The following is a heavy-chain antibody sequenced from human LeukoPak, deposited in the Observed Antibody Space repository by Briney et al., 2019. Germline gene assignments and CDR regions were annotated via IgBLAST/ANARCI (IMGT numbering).Heavy chain of an antibody. CDR1: GYSISSGYY. J-gene: IGHJ4*02. CDR3: AKGLWFGEYYFDS. V-gene: IGHV4-38-2*01. D-gene: IGHD3-10*01. Sequence: SETLSLTCAVSGYSISSGYYWGWIRQPPGKGLEWIGCIYHSGNTYYNPSLKSRVTISVDTSKNQFSLRVSSVTAADTAVYYCAKGLWFGEYYFDSWGQGTLVTVSS. CDR2: IYHSGNT.